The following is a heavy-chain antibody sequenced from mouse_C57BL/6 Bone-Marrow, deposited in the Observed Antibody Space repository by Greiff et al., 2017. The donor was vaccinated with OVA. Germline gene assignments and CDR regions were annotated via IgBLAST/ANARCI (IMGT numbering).Heavy chain of an antibody. D-gene: IGHD1-1*01. CDR1: GFTFSSYG. Sequence: EVNVVESGGDLVKPGGSLKLSCAAPGFTFSSYGMSWVRQTPDKRLEWVATISSGGSYTYYPDSVKGRFTISRDNAKNTLYLQMSRLKSEDTAMYYCARQRDYGSSPYYFDYWGQGTTLTVAS. J-gene: IGHJ2*01. CDR2: ISSGGSYT. V-gene: IGHV5-6*01. CDR3: ARQRDYGSSPYYFDY.